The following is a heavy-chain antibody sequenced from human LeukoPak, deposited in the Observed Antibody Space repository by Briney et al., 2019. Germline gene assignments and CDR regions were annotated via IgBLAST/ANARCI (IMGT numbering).Heavy chain of an antibody. CDR2: IYDSGST. J-gene: IGHJ3*02. V-gene: IGHV4-30-4*01. D-gene: IGHD2-15*01. CDR1: DASIRSGDYY. CDR3: ARDCSGGSCYGAFDI. Sequence: SQTLSLTCTVSDASIRSGDYYWSWIRQPPGKGLEWIGYIYDSGSTYYNPSLKSRITISADTSENRFSLKLSSVTATDTAVYYCARDCSGGSCYGAFDIWGQGTMVTVSS.